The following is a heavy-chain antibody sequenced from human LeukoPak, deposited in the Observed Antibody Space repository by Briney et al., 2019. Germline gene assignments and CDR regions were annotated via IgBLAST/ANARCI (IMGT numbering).Heavy chain of an antibody. CDR2: MNPNSGNT. CDR1: GYTFTSYD. D-gene: IGHD2-2*01. V-gene: IGHV1-8*03. Sequence: ASVKVSCKASGYTFTSYDINWVRQATGQGLEWMGWMNPNSGNTGYAQKFQGRVTITRNTSISTAYMELSSLRSEDTAVYYCARGRRVVRLRPRYCSSTSCPSDNWFDPWGQGTLVTVSS. CDR3: ARGRRVVRLRPRYCSSTSCPSDNWFDP. J-gene: IGHJ5*02.